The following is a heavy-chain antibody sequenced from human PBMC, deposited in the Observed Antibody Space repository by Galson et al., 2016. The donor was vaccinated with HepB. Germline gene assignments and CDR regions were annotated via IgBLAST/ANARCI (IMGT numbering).Heavy chain of an antibody. CDR3: SRGSQDDIEVDGDLEQDY. CDR2: IGHDGRNE. V-gene: IGHV3-33*01. CDR1: GFIFSQYG. J-gene: IGHJ4*02. Sequence: SLRHSCAASGFIFSQYGMHWVRQAPGKGLESVAVIGHDGRNEYYADSVKGRFTISRDNSKNTLYVQMNNLRVEDTAVYYCSRGSQDDIEVDGDLEQDYWGQGTLVTVSS. D-gene: IGHD2-15*01.